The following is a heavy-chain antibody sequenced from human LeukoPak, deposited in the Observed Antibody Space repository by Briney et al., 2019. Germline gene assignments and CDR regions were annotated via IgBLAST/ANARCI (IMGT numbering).Heavy chain of an antibody. CDR1: GGSISSYY. Sequence: SETLSLTCTVSGGSISSYYWSWIRQPPGKGLEWIGYINYSGSTNYNPSLKSRVTISVDTSKNQFSLKLSSVTAADTAMSYCARGGDPGVTEEYNWFDPWGQGTLVTVSS. V-gene: IGHV4-59*01. J-gene: IGHJ5*02. CDR3: ARGGDPGVTEEYNWFDP. CDR2: INYSGST. D-gene: IGHD7-27*01.